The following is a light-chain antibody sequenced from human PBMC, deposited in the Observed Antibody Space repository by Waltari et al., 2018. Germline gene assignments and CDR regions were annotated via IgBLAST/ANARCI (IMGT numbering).Light chain of an antibody. CDR1: QSISIW. Sequence: DTQMTQSPSTLSASVGDRVTITCRASQSISIWLAWYQQRPGKAPKLLIYKASSLESGVPSRCSGSGSGTEFTLTISSLQPDDFATYYCQHYNTYPFTFGPGTKVDIK. CDR2: KAS. V-gene: IGKV1-5*03. J-gene: IGKJ3*01. CDR3: QHYNTYPFT.